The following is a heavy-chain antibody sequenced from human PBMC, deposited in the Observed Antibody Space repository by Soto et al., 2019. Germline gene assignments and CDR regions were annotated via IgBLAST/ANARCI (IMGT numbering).Heavy chain of an antibody. CDR2: IIPIFNSA. CDR1: GGTFNNYA. CDR3: AREVTVASYSFDF. J-gene: IGHJ4*02. Sequence: QVQLVQSGAEVKRPGSSVKDSCKASGGTFNNYALSWVRQAPGQGLEWMGGIIPIFNSANYAQKFQGRVTITADDSTSTAYMELRSLRPDDTAVYYCAREVTVASYSFDFWGQGTLVTVSS. V-gene: IGHV1-69*01. D-gene: IGHD5-12*01.